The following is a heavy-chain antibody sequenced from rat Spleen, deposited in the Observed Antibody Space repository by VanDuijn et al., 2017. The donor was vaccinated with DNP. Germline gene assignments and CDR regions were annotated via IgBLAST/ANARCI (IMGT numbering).Heavy chain of an antibody. Sequence: EVQLQESGPGLVKPSQSLSLTCSVTGYSITSAYRWNWIRKFPGNKLEWMGFISSAGSTNYNPSLKSRISITRDTSKNQFFLQVNSVTTEDTANYYCARCNIGTSTLDYWGQGVMVTVSS. CDR3: ARCNIGTSTLDY. CDR2: ISSAGST. D-gene: IGHD1-5*01. J-gene: IGHJ2*01. CDR1: GYSITSAYR. V-gene: IGHV3-3*01.